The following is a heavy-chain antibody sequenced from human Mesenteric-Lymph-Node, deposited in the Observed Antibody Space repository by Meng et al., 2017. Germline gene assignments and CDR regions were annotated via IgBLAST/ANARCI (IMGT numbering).Heavy chain of an antibody. Sequence: SETLSLTCTVSGGSISSYYWSWIRQPPGKGLEWIGYIYYSGSTNYNPSLKSRVTISVDTSKNQFSLKLSSVTAADTAVYYCAGMVRGVRGYFDYWGQGTLVTVSS. D-gene: IGHD3-10*01. V-gene: IGHV4-59*01. CDR2: IYYSGST. CDR3: AGMVRGVRGYFDY. CDR1: GGSISSYY. J-gene: IGHJ4*02.